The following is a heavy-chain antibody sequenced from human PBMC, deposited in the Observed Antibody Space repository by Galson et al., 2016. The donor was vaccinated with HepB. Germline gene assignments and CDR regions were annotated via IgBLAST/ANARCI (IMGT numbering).Heavy chain of an antibody. J-gene: IGHJ3*02. CDR3: ARTEMINGAFDI. CDR2: INPSGITT. D-gene: IGHD3-16*01. V-gene: IGHV1-46*01. CDR1: GDTFTNYY. Sequence: SVKVSCKASGDTFTNYYIHWVRQAPGQGLEWMGIINPSGITTFYAQKFQGRVTMTRDTSTSTLYMEFSSLRSEDTAVYYCARTEMINGAFDIWGQGTMVTVSS.